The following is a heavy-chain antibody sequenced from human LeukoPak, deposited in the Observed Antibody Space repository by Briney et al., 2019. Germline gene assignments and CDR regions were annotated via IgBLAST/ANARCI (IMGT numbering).Heavy chain of an antibody. J-gene: IGHJ4*02. Sequence: GGSLRLSCAASGFTFSSYSMHWVRQAPGKGLEWVALISFVGSNKNYADSVRGRFTISRDNSKNMLYLQMNSLRAEDTAVYYCAREGGYYYGSGSYPYLGGAFDYWGQGTLVTVSS. CDR2: ISFVGSNK. D-gene: IGHD3-10*01. CDR3: AREGGYYYGSGSYPYLGGAFDY. CDR1: GFTFSSYS. V-gene: IGHV3-30*01.